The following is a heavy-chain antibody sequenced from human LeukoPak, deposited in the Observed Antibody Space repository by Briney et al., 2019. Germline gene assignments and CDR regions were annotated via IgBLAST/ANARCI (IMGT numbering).Heavy chain of an antibody. CDR3: AKDLVTAMGPNWFDH. Sequence: VVDAPLKSLKWFSGVGPSGANTYYADSVKGRFTISRDNSKNTLYLQMNSLRAEDTAVYYWAKDLVTAMGPNWFDHWGQGILRIV. D-gene: IGHD5-18*01. V-gene: IGHV3-23*01. CDR2: VGPSGANT. J-gene: IGHJ5*02.